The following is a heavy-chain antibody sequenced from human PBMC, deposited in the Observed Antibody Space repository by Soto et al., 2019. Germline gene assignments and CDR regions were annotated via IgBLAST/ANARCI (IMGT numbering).Heavy chain of an antibody. D-gene: IGHD2-2*01. V-gene: IGHV1-69*01. CDR3: ARSQGSSTSLEIYYYYYYGMDV. Sequence: QVQLVQSGAEVKKPGSSVKVSCKASGGTFSSYAISWVRQAPGQGLEWMGGIIPISETTNYAQKFQGRVTITADESKSTAYMELSSLRSEDTAVYYCARSQGSSTSLEIYYYYYYGMDVWGQGTTVTVS. CDR2: IIPISETT. CDR1: GGTFSSYA. J-gene: IGHJ6*02.